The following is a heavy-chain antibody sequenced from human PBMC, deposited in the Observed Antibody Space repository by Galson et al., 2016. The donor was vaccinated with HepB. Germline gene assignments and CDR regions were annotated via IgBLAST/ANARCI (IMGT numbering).Heavy chain of an antibody. Sequence: CAISGDSVSSNSAAWNWIRQSPSRGLEWLGRTYYRSKWYIDYAVSVKSRITINPDTSKNQFSLQLNSVTPEDTAVYYCARGVWVSHDFWDYYYYMDVWGKGTTVTVSS. J-gene: IGHJ6*03. CDR1: GDSVSSNSAA. D-gene: IGHD3-3*01. CDR3: ARGVWVSHDFWDYYYYMDV. CDR2: TYYRSKWYI. V-gene: IGHV6-1*01.